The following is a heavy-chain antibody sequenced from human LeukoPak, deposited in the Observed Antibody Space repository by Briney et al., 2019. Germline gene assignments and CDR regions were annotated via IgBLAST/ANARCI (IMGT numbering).Heavy chain of an antibody. D-gene: IGHD4-23*01. CDR2: IYSGGST. CDR3: ARWDLTLGFDY. Sequence: GGSLRLSCAASGFTVSSNYMSWVRQAPGKGLEWVSVIYSGGSTYYADSVKGRFTISRDNSKNTLYLQMNSLRAEDTAVYYCARWDLTLGFDYWGQGTLVTVSS. V-gene: IGHV3-53*01. CDR1: GFTVSSNY. J-gene: IGHJ4*02.